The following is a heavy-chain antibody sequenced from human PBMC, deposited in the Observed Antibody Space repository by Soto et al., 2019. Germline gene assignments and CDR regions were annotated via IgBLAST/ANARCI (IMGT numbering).Heavy chain of an antibody. CDR2: IFYSEST. D-gene: IGHD6-19*01. Sequence: SEALSLTCSVSGDSISSGDYYWSWIRQPPGKGLEWIGYIFYSESTYYNPSLKSRVTISMDTFKNQFSLKLRSVTAADTAVYYCARQIAVAGTFYFDSWGQGTLVTVSS. J-gene: IGHJ4*02. CDR3: ARQIAVAGTFYFDS. CDR1: GDSISSGDYY. V-gene: IGHV4-30-4*01.